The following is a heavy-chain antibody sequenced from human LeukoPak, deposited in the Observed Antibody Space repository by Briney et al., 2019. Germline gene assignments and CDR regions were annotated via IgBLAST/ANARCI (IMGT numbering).Heavy chain of an antibody. CDR1: GGSISSGGYY. CDR3: ARGSGYDYYFDY. D-gene: IGHD5-12*01. V-gene: IGHV4-31*03. Sequence: SQTLSLTCTVSGGSISSGGYYWSWIRQHPGKGLEWIGYIYYSGSTYCNPSLKSRVTISVDTSKNQFSLKLSSVTAADTAVYYCARGSGYDYYFDYWGQGTLVTVSS. CDR2: IYYSGST. J-gene: IGHJ4*02.